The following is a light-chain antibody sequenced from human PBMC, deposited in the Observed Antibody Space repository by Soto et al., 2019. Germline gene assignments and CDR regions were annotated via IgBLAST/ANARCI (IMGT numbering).Light chain of an antibody. CDR2: GAT. Sequence: EIVLTQSPGTLSLSPGERATISCRASQSVNNKYLAWYQQKVGQPPRLLIYGATNRARGIPERFGGSGSGTDVTLTVSRLEPEDFAVYHCQQYGSAPWTFGQGTKVE. J-gene: IGKJ1*01. V-gene: IGKV3-20*01. CDR3: QQYGSAPWT. CDR1: QSVNNKY.